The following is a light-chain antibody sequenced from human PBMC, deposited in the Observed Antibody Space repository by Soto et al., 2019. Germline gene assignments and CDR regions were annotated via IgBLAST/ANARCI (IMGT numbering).Light chain of an antibody. CDR3: QQYYSYPQT. V-gene: IGKV1-8*01. CDR2: PAS. J-gene: IGKJ2*01. CDR1: QGISSY. Sequence: AIRMTQSPSSFSASTGDRVTITCRASQGISSYLAWYQQKPGKAPKLLIYPASTLQSGVPSRFSGSGSGTDFTLTISCLQSEDVATYYCQQYYSYPQTFGQGTKLEIK.